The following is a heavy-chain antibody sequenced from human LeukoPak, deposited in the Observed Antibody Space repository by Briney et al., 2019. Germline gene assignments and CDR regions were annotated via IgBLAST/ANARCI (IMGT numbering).Heavy chain of an antibody. V-gene: IGHV3-33*01. D-gene: IGHD1-14*01. CDR1: GFTFGGYG. J-gene: IGHJ4*02. CDR2: IAYDESRA. Sequence: PGGSLRLSRAGSGFTFGGYGMHWFRQTPGKGLEWVAVIAYDESRAFYADSVKGRFTISRDNSKNTMSVQMDDLRAEDTAVYYCTRYNNDHFDYWGQGTLVTVSS. CDR3: TRYNNDHFDY.